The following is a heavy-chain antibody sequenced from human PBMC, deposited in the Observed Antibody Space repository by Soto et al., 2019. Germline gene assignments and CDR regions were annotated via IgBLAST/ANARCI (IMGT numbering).Heavy chain of an antibody. Sequence: GGSLRLSCGASGFTFSSYEMNWVRQAPGKGLEWVSYISSSGSTIYYADSVKGRFTMSRDNAKNSLYLQMNSLRAEDTAVYYCAKSLEPMVRGVFDYWGPGTLVTVSS. CDR1: GFTFSSYE. V-gene: IGHV3-48*03. CDR3: AKSLEPMVRGVFDY. D-gene: IGHD3-10*01. CDR2: ISSSGSTI. J-gene: IGHJ4*02.